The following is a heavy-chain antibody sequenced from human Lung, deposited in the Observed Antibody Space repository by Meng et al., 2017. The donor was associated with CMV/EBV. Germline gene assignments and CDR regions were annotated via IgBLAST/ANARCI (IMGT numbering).Heavy chain of an antibody. CDR2: INPKSGDT. J-gene: IGHJ5*02. Sequence: ASVXVSXKASGYTFSGYYIHWVRQAPGQGLEWMGWINPKSGDTKYEQRFQGRVSVTRDTSITTAYMELSSLRSDDTAVYYCARDFLDYGGWFDPWGQGTLVTVSP. V-gene: IGHV1-2*02. CDR3: ARDFLDYGGWFDP. CDR1: GYTFSGYY. D-gene: IGHD4/OR15-4a*01.